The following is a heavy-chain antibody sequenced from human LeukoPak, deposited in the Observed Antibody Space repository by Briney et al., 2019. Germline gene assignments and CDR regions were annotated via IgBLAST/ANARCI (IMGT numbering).Heavy chain of an antibody. CDR2: IRYDGSNK. D-gene: IGHD3-9*01. J-gene: IGHJ4*02. V-gene: IGHV3-30*02. CDR3: AKGRSSTGYYEGY. Sequence: PGGSLRLSCAASGFTFSSYGMHWVRQAPGKGLEWVAFIRYDGSNKYYADSVKGRFTISRDNSKNTLYLQMNSLRAEDTAVYYCAKGRSSTGYYEGYWGQGTLVTVSS. CDR1: GFTFSSYG.